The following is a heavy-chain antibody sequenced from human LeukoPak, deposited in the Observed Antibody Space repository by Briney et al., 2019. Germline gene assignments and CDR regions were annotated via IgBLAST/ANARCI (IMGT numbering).Heavy chain of an antibody. D-gene: IGHD6-19*01. CDR3: ARVGAVAGTVFDY. Sequence: GGPLRLSCAASGFTFSSYWMHWVRQAPGKGLVWVSRINSDGSSISYADSVKGRFTISRDNAKNTLYLQMNSLRAEDTAVYYCARVGAVAGTVFDYWGQGTLVTVSS. V-gene: IGHV3-74*01. CDR2: INSDGSSI. J-gene: IGHJ4*02. CDR1: GFTFSSYW.